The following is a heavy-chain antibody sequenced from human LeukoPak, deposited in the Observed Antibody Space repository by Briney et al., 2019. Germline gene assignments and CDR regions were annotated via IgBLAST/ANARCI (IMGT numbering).Heavy chain of an antibody. Sequence: KPSETLSLTCTVSGGSISSSSYYWGWIRQPPGKGLEWIGSIYYSGSTYYNPSPKSRVTISVDTSKNQFSLKLSSVPAADTAVYYCARDLDTAMVEYDYWGQGTLVTVSS. CDR3: ARDLDTAMVEYDY. J-gene: IGHJ4*02. CDR2: IYYSGST. V-gene: IGHV4-39*07. D-gene: IGHD5-18*01. CDR1: GGSISSSSYY.